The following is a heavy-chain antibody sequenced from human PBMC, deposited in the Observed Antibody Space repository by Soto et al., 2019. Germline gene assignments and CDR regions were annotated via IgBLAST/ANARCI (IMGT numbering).Heavy chain of an antibody. V-gene: IGHV1-18*01. CDR1: GYTFRNFG. CDR3: ARENSYFDY. Sequence: QIQLLQSGAEVKKPGASVKVTCKASGYTFRNFGISWVRQAPGQGLEWMGWISAYNANANYAQKFQGSLTMTADTSTSTAYMELRSLRSDDTAVYYWARENSYFDYWGQGALVTFSS. J-gene: IGHJ4*02. CDR2: ISAYNANA.